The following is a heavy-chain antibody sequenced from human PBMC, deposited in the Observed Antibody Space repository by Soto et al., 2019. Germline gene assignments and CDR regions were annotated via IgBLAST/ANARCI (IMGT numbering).Heavy chain of an antibody. CDR3: ARDRVPTGKDV. J-gene: IGHJ6*02. D-gene: IGHD3-10*01. V-gene: IGHV3-66*01. CDR2: IYSGGST. CDR1: GFTVSSNY. Sequence: GGSLRLSCAASGFTVSSNYMSWVRQAPGKGLEWVSVIYSGGSTYYADFVKGRFTISRDNSKNTLYLQMNSLRAEDTAVYYCARDRVPTGKDVWGQGTRVTVSS.